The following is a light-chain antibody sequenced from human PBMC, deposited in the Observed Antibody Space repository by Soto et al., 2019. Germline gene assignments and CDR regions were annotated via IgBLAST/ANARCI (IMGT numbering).Light chain of an antibody. J-gene: IGKJ1*01. Sequence: DIVMTQSPDSLAVSLGERATINCKSSQNVLYSSNNKNYLAWYQQKLGQPPKLLIRWASSRESGVPDRFSGSGSGTDFTLTISSLQSEDFAVYYCQQYNNWPPTFGQGTKVDI. CDR1: QNVLYSSNNKNY. CDR3: QQYNNWPPT. V-gene: IGKV4-1*01. CDR2: WAS.